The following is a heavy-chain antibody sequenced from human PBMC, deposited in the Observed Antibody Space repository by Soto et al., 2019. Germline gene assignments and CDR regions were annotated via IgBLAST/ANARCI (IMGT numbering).Heavy chain of an antibody. CDR2: ITPMFGST. Sequence: QVQLVQSGAEVKKPGSSVKVSCKASGGTFSSYAVSWVRQAPGQGLEWRGTITPMFGSTNYAQKYQGGLSITADETSRTAYMERSSLSSEDTAVYYCARDFCSGGNFYGALYHYYGMDVWGQGTTVTVTS. D-gene: IGHD2-15*01. CDR3: ARDFCSGGNFYGALYHYYGMDV. J-gene: IGHJ6*02. CDR1: GGTFSSYA. V-gene: IGHV1-69*18.